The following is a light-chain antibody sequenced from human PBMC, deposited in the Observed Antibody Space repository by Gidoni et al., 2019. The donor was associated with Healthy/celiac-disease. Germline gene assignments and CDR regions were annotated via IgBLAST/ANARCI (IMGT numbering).Light chain of an antibody. Sequence: ETVLTQSPGTLSLSPGERATLSCRASQSVSSSYLAWYQQKPGQAPRLLIYGASSRATGIPGRFSGSGSGTDFTLTISRLEPEDFAVYYCQQYGSSPTFXPXTKVDIK. V-gene: IGKV3-20*01. CDR1: QSVSSSY. CDR2: GAS. CDR3: QQYGSSPT. J-gene: IGKJ3*01.